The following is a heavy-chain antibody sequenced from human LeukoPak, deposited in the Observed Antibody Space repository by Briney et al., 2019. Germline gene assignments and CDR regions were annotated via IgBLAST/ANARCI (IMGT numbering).Heavy chain of an antibody. J-gene: IGHJ4*02. D-gene: IGHD3-10*01. CDR2: ITWKSGTI. Sequence: PGRSLRLSCPASGFAFDDYAMHWVRQAPGKGPEWVSGITWKSGTIGYADSVKGRFTISRDNAKNSLYLQMNSLRDEDTALYYCAKDAEGSGTYYFDYWGQGTLVTVSS. CDR3: AKDAEGSGTYYFDY. CDR1: GFAFDDYA. V-gene: IGHV3-9*01.